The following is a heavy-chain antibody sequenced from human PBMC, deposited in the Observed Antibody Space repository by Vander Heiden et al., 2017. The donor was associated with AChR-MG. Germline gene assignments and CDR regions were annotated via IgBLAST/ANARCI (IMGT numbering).Heavy chain of an antibody. V-gene: IGHV3-30-3*01. D-gene: IGHD5-18*01. CDR1: GSTFSSYP. CDR2: ISYDGSNK. J-gene: IGHJ6*02. CDR3: ARDDRGYSYAHFYYYYGMDV. Sequence: QVQLVESGGGVVQPGRSLRLSCAASGSTFSSYPMHWLRQAPGEGLEWVAVISYDGSNKCYADSVKGRFTISRDNSKNTLYLQMNSLRAEDTAVYYCARDDRGYSYAHFYYYYGMDVWGQGTTVTVSS.